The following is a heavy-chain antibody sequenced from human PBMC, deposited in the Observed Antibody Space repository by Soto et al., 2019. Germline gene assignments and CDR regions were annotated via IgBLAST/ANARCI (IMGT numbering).Heavy chain of an antibody. V-gene: IGHV4-39*07. D-gene: IGHD2-21*02. CDR1: GGSISSSSYY. Sequence: PSETLSLTCTVSGGSISSSSYYWGWIRQPPGKGLEWIGSIYYSGYTYYNPSLKSRVIISVDTSKNQFSLKLSSVTAADTAVYYCARVCGGDCHYGMDVWGQGTTVT. CDR2: IYYSGYT. CDR3: ARVCGGDCHYGMDV. J-gene: IGHJ6*02.